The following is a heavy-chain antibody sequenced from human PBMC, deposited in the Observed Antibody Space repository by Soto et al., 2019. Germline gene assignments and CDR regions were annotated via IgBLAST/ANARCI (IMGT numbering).Heavy chain of an antibody. CDR2: ISTNSGNT. CDR3: ARPYNWNSEGFDH. V-gene: IGHV1-18*04. D-gene: IGHD1-7*01. CDR1: GYPFGTYA. Sequence: QVQLEQSGAEVKEPGASVKVSCKASGYPFGTYAITWVRQAPGQGLEWVGWISTNSGNTYYAQNFQGRVTLTTDTSTTTAYMELISLTSDDTAIYYCARPYNWNSEGFDHWGQGTLVTVST. J-gene: IGHJ4*02.